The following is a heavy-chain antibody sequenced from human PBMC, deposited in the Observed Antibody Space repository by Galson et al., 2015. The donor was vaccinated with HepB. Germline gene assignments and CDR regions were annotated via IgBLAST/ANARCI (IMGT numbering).Heavy chain of an antibody. D-gene: IGHD3-22*01. V-gene: IGHV1-69*05. Sequence: SVKVSCKASGGTFINYALSWVRQAPGQGLEWMGGIIPILHTPNYAQKFQGRVTISTDESTSTVYMELSSLRSEDTAFYYCAREGHYYDSRGYYGVFDIWGQGTMVTVSS. CDR3: AREGHYYDSRGYYGVFDI. J-gene: IGHJ3*02. CDR1: GGTFINYA. CDR2: IIPILHTP.